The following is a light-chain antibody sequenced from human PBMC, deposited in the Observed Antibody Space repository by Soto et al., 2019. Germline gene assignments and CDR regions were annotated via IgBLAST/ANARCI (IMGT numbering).Light chain of an antibody. CDR2: AAS. CDR3: QQSYSTPRT. CDR1: QSISSY. V-gene: IGKV1-39*01. J-gene: IGKJ1*01. Sequence: DIQMTQSPSSLSASVGDRVTITCRANQSISSYLNWYQQKPEKAPKLLIYAASSLQSGVPPRFSGSGSGTAFTLTISSLQPEDFATYYCQQSYSTPRTFGQGTKVEIK.